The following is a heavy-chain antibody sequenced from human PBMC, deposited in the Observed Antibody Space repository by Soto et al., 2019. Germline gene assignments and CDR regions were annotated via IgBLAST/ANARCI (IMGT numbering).Heavy chain of an antibody. J-gene: IGHJ4*02. CDR2: IKQDGSEK. CDR3: ARRQYDYIWGSYRYPLDY. CDR1: GFTFSSYW. D-gene: IGHD3-16*02. V-gene: IGHV3-7*01. Sequence: GGSLRLSCAASGFTFSSYWMGWVRQAPGKGLEWVANIKQDGSEKYYLDSVKGRFTISRDNAKNSMYLQMNSLRGEDTAVYYCARRQYDYIWGSYRYPLDYWGQGTLVTVSS.